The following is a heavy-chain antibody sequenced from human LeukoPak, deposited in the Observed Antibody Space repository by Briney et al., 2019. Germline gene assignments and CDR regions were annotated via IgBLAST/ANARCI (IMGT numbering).Heavy chain of an antibody. J-gene: IGHJ5*02. V-gene: IGHV1-69*05. CDR1: GGTFSSYA. Sequence: SVKVSCKASGGTFSSYAISWVRQAPGQGLEWMGGIIPIFGTANYAQKFQGRVTITTDESTSTAYMELSSLRSEDTAVYYCAVMVRGVINWFDPWGQGTLVTVSS. CDR2: IIPIFGTA. D-gene: IGHD3-10*01. CDR3: AVMVRGVINWFDP.